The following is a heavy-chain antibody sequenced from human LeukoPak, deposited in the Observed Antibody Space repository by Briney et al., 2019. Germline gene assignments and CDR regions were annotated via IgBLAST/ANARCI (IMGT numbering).Heavy chain of an antibody. D-gene: IGHD2-2*01. CDR3: ARNGTSSYFDY. CDR2: IYFTGST. CDR1: AGSISPYY. V-gene: IGHV4-59*08. Sequence: SETLSLTCTVSAGSISPYYWSWIRQPPGKALEWIGYIYFTGSTNYNPSLKSRVTISVDTPKNQFSLKLSAVTAADTAVYYCARNGTSSYFDYWGQGTLVTVSS. J-gene: IGHJ4*02.